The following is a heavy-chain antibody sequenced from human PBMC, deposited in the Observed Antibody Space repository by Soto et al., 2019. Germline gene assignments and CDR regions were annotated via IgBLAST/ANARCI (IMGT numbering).Heavy chain of an antibody. D-gene: IGHD6-13*01. V-gene: IGHV4-59*01. Sequence: PSLTLSLTCTVSGGSISSYYWSWLRQPPGKGLEWIGYIYYSGSTNYNPSLKSRVTISVDTSKNQFSLKLSSVTAADTAVYYCARRIAAAGTKGVYYYYGMDVWGQGTTVTVSS. CDR3: ARRIAAAGTKGVYYYYGMDV. CDR2: IYYSGST. CDR1: GGSISSYY. J-gene: IGHJ6*02.